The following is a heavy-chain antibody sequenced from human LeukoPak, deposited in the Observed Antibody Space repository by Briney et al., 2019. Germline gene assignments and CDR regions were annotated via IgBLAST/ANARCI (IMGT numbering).Heavy chain of an antibody. J-gene: IGHJ6*03. CDR3: ARVGSSSPEAYYYYYYMDV. D-gene: IGHD6-6*01. CDR1: GGTISSSSYY. Sequence: PSETLSLTCTVSGGTISSSSYYWGWLRQPPGKGLEWIGSIYYSGSTYYNPSLKSRVTISVDTSKNQFSLKLSSVTAADTAVYYCARVGSSSPEAYYYYYYMDVWGKGTTVTVSS. CDR2: IYYSGST. V-gene: IGHV4-39*07.